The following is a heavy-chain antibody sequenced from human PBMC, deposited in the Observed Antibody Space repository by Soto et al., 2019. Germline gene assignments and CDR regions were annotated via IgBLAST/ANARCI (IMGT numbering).Heavy chain of an antibody. Sequence: GGSLRLACAASGFTFSSYGMHWVRQAPGKGLEWVAVISYDGSNKYYADSVKGRFTISRDNSKNTLYLQMNSLRAEDTALYYGENRPRSTGVSAWYDPGGRGTRVPVSS. CDR2: ISYDGSNK. CDR1: GFTFSSYG. V-gene: IGHV3-30*03. D-gene: IGHD2-2*01. CDR3: ENRPRSTGVSAWYDP. J-gene: IGHJ5*02.